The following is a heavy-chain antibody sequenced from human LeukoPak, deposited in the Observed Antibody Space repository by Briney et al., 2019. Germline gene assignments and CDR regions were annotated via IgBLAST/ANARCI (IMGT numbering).Heavy chain of an antibody. D-gene: IGHD6-13*01. CDR3: AKDQKSAAAGYYFGT. V-gene: IGHV3-30*18. Sequence: GGSLRLSCAASGFTLSSYSRNWVRQAPGKGLEWVTVISTDGKDKKYADSVKGRFAISRDNSKNTLDLQMNSLRAEDTAVYYCAKDQKSAAAGYYFGTWGQGTLVTVSS. CDR1: GFTLSSYS. CDR2: ISTDGKDK. J-gene: IGHJ4*02.